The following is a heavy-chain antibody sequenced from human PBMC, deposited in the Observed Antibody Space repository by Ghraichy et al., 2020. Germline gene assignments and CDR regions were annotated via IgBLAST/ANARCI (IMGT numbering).Heavy chain of an antibody. J-gene: IGHJ6*02. CDR1: GFTFVNYA. CDR2: ITGSGGST. CDR3: AKDKGAGRGFDV. V-gene: IGHV3-23*01. D-gene: IGHD5-24*01. Sequence: GGSLRLSCAASGFTFVNYAMIWVCQAPGRGLEYVSVITGSGGSTYYADSVKGRVTISRDNSKNTLFLQMNSLRVEDTAVYYCAKDKGAGRGFDVWGQGTTVTVSS.